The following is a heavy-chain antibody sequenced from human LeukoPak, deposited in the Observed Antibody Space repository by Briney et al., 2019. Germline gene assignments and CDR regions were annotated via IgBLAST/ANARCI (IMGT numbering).Heavy chain of an antibody. Sequence: GGSLRLSCAASGFTFRTYAMHWVRQAPGKGLEWVAIISNDGNIKYYADSVKGRSTISRDDSKNTLYLEMNSLRAEDTAMYYCAGPGYYDTNGYLDYWGQGTLVTVSS. V-gene: IGHV3-30-3*01. J-gene: IGHJ4*02. CDR1: GFTFRTYA. D-gene: IGHD3-22*01. CDR3: AGPGYYDTNGYLDY. CDR2: ISNDGNIK.